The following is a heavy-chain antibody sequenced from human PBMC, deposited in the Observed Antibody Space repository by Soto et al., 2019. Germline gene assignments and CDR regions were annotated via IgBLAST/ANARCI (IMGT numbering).Heavy chain of an antibody. CDR1: GFTFDDYA. CDR3: AKDGDLEWLYLFDY. J-gene: IGHJ4*02. CDR2: ISWNSGSI. Sequence: GGSLRLSCAASGFTFDDYAMHWVRQAPGKGLEWVSGISWNSGSIGYADSVKGRFTISRDNAKNSLYLQMNSLRAEDTALYYCAKDGDLEWLYLFDYWGQGTLVTVSS. D-gene: IGHD3-3*01. V-gene: IGHV3-9*01.